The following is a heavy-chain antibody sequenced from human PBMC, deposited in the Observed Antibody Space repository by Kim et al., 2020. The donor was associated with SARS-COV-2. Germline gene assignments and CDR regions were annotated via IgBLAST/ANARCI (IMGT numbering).Heavy chain of an antibody. CDR2: INHSGST. J-gene: IGHJ6*02. CDR3: ARRHPGIAAAGTGSYYYYGMDV. Sequence: SETLSLTCAVYGGSFSGYYWSWIRQPPGKGLEWIGEINHSGSTNYNPSLKSRVTISVDTSKNQFSLKLSSVTAADTAVYYCARRHPGIAAAGTGSYYYYGMDVWGQGTTVTVSS. D-gene: IGHD6-13*01. CDR1: GGSFSGYY. V-gene: IGHV4-34*01.